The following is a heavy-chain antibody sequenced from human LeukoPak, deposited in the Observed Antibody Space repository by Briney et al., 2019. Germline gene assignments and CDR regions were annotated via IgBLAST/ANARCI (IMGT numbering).Heavy chain of an antibody. CDR1: GSSISSGYY. Sequence: SETLSLTCTVPGSSISSGYYWGWIRQPPGKGLEWIGNIYHSGSTYYNPSLKSRVTISVDTSKNQFSLKLSSVTAADTAVYYCARDSWPEVVRFDYWGQGTLVAVSS. CDR3: ARDSWPEVVRFDY. V-gene: IGHV4-38-2*02. J-gene: IGHJ4*02. D-gene: IGHD1-14*01. CDR2: IYHSGST.